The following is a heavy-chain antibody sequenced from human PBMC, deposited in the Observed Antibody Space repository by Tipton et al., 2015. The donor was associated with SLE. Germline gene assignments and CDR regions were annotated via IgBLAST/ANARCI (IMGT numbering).Heavy chain of an antibody. CDR2: INHSGST. Sequence: GLVKPSETLSLTCAVYGGSFSGYYWSWIRQPPGKGLEWIGEINHSGSTNYNPSLKSRVTISVDASKNQFSLKLSSVTAADTAVYYCARLERQYQLLYPLSPYNWFDPWGQGTLVTVSS. J-gene: IGHJ5*02. V-gene: IGHV4-34*01. CDR3: ARLERQYQLLYPLSPYNWFDP. CDR1: GGSFSGYY. D-gene: IGHD2-2*02.